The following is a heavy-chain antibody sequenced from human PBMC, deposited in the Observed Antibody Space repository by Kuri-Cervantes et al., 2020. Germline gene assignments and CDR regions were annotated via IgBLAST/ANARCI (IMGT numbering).Heavy chain of an antibody. CDR1: GGSFSGYY. V-gene: IGHV4-34*01. D-gene: IGHD6-19*01. Sequence: SETLSLTCAVYGGSFSGYYWSWIRQPPGKGLEWIGEINHSGSTNYNPSLKSRVTISVDTSKNRFSLKLSSVTAADTAVYYCARGAGSSGWYLQWFDPWGQGTLVTVSS. CDR2: INHSGST. J-gene: IGHJ5*02. CDR3: ARGAGSSGWYLQWFDP.